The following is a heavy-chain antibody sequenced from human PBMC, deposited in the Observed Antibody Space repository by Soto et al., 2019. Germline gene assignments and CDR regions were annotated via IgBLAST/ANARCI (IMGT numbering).Heavy chain of an antibody. CDR3: ARSHLRGYSYGFGAYYYYGMDV. D-gene: IGHD5-18*01. Sequence: ASVKVSCKASGYTFTSYDINWVRQATGQGLEWMGWMNPNSGNTGYAQKFQGRVTMTRNTSISTAYMELSSLRSEDTAVYYCARSHLRGYSYGFGAYYYYGMDVWGQGTTVTVSS. CDR1: GYTFTSYD. V-gene: IGHV1-8*01. J-gene: IGHJ6*02. CDR2: MNPNSGNT.